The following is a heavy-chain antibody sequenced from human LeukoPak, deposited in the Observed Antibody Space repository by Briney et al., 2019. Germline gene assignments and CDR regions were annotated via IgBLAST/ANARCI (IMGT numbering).Heavy chain of an antibody. Sequence: QPGGSLRLSCAASGFTFSNYAMSWVRQAPGMGLEWVSSISGSGASHYYADSVKGRFTISRDNSKNPLYLQMNSLRAEDTALYYCAKDKSGGWELLRDHDAFDIWGQGTMVTVSS. J-gene: IGHJ3*02. CDR1: GFTFSNYA. CDR2: ISGSGASH. V-gene: IGHV3-23*01. D-gene: IGHD1-26*01. CDR3: AKDKSGGWELLRDHDAFDI.